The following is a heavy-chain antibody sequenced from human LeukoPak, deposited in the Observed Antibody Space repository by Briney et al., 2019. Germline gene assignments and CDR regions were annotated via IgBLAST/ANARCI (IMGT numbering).Heavy chain of an antibody. J-gene: IGHJ3*02. CDR1: GGSISSSSYY. V-gene: IGHV4-39*01. CDR2: IYYSGST. Sequence: SETLSLTCTVSGGSISSSSYYWGWIRQPPGKGLEWIGSIYYSGSTYYNPSLKSRVTISVDTSKNQFSLKLSSVTAADTAVYYCASFRGSYDILTGLIGDAFDIWGQGTMVTVSS. D-gene: IGHD3-9*01. CDR3: ASFRGSYDILTGLIGDAFDI.